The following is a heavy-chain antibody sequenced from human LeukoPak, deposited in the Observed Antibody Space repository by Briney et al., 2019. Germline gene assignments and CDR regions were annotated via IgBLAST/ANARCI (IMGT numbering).Heavy chain of an antibody. V-gene: IGHV3-23*01. CDR1: GFTFSSYG. Sequence: PGGSLRLSCAASGFTFSSYGMHWVRQAPGKGLEWVSTISGSGSGSTTHYADSVKGRFTISRDNSKKILYLQMNSLRAKDTAMYYCAKDGRWDSWGQGILVTVSS. CDR2: ISGSGSGSTT. D-gene: IGHD4-23*01. J-gene: IGHJ4*02. CDR3: AKDGRWDS.